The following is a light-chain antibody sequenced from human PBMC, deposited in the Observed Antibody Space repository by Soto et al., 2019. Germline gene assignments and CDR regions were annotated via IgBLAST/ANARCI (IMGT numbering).Light chain of an antibody. CDR2: DDS. J-gene: IGKJ5*01. CDR3: QQYHRVSIT. Sequence: DIQMTQSPSTLSGSVGDRVTITCRASQTISSWFSWYQQRPGKATKLLIYDDSTLERGVPSRFSGTGSGTEFTLTISSLQPDDFATYYCQQYHRVSITFGQGTRLEIK. V-gene: IGKV1-5*01. CDR1: QTISSW.